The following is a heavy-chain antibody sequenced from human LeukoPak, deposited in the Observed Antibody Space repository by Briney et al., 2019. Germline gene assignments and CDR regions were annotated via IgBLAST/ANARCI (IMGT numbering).Heavy chain of an antibody. Sequence: GRSLRLSCAASGFTFSSYGMHWVRQAPGKGLEWVAVISYDGSNKYYADSVKGRFTISRDNSKNTLSLQMHSLRTEDTAIYYCAKDKYGWLSSDWYFDLWGRGTPVTVSS. J-gene: IGHJ2*01. V-gene: IGHV3-30*18. D-gene: IGHD5-12*01. CDR1: GFTFSSYG. CDR2: ISYDGSNK. CDR3: AKDKYGWLSSDWYFDL.